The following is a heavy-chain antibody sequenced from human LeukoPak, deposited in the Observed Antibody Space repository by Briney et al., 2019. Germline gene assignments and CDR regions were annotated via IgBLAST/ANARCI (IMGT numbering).Heavy chain of an antibody. CDR1: GFTFSSYA. CDR2: ISGSGGST. J-gene: IGHJ4*02. V-gene: IGHV3-23*01. CDR3: AKDGDILTGFDY. D-gene: IGHD3-9*01. Sequence: GGSLRLSCAASGFTFSSYAMSWVRQAPGKGLEWVSAISGSGGSTYYADSVKGRFTISRAKSKNTLYLQMNSLRAEDTAVYYCAKDGDILTGFDYWGQGTLVTVSS.